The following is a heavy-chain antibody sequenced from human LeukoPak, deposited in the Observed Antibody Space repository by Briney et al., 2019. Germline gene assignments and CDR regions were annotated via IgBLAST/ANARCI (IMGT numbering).Heavy chain of an antibody. V-gene: IGHV3-30-3*01. J-gene: IGHJ4*02. CDR3: ARGIAVAGIDY. CDR2: ISYDGSNK. CDR1: GFTFSSYA. Sequence: GRSLRLSCAASGFTFSSYAMHWVRQAPGKGLEWVAVISYDGSNKYYADSVKGRFTISRDNSKNTLSLQMNSLRAEDTAVYYCARGIAVAGIDYWGQGTLVTVSS. D-gene: IGHD6-19*01.